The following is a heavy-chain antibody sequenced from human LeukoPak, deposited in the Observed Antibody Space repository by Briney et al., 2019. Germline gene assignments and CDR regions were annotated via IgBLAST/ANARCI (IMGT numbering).Heavy chain of an antibody. D-gene: IGHD4-17*01. Sequence: ASMKVSCKAAGYTFTDYYMHWVRQAPGQGLEWMGWINPDSGGTNSAQKFQGRVTMTRDTSISTAYMELSRLRSDDTAVYYCARGHGRSTVTTKSYFDYWGQGTLVTVSS. CDR2: INPDSGGT. V-gene: IGHV1-2*02. J-gene: IGHJ4*02. CDR3: ARGHGRSTVTTKSYFDY. CDR1: GYTFTDYY.